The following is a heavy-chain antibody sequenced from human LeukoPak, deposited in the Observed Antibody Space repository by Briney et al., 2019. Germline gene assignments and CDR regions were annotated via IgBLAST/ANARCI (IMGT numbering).Heavy chain of an antibody. CDR1: GFTFSRTA. V-gene: IGHV3-23*01. CDR2: IGGSGAGT. Sequence: GGSLRLSCAASGFTFSRTAMSWVRQAPGKGLQWVATIGGSGAGTYYAASVKGRFNISRDNSKNTLYLQLNSLRTEDTAIYYCAKDANYLRGGSFFIPFDYWGQGTLVTVHS. D-gene: IGHD2-15*01. J-gene: IGHJ4*02. CDR3: AKDANYLRGGSFFIPFDY.